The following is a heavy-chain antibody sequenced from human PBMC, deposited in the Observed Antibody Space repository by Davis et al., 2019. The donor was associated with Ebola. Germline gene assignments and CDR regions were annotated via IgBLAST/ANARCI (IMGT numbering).Heavy chain of an antibody. CDR3: AKDRADFSAFDV. CDR1: GFKFDDYA. Sequence: GGSLRLSCAASGFKFDDYAMHWVRRVPGKGLEWVSGISWNSYYMYYGDSVKGRFTISRDNAKNFVYLQMSSLRPEDTALYYCAKDRADFSAFDVWGQGTMVTVSS. D-gene: IGHD2/OR15-2a*01. J-gene: IGHJ3*01. CDR2: ISWNSYYM. V-gene: IGHV3-9*01.